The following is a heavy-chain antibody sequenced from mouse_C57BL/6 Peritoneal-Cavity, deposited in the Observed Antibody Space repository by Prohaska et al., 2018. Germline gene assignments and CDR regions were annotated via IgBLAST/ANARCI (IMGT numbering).Heavy chain of an antibody. CDR2: IWRGGST. D-gene: IGHD1-1*01. CDR3: AKKEGGYYGAMDY. J-gene: IGHJ4*01. V-gene: IGHV2-5*01. CDR1: GFSLTSYG. Sequence: QVQLKQSGPGLVQPSQSLSITCTVSGFSLTSYGVHWVRQSQGKGLEWLGVIWRGGSTDYNAAFMSRLSITKDNSKSQVFFKMNSLQADDTAIYYCAKKEGGYYGAMDYWGQGTSVTVSS.